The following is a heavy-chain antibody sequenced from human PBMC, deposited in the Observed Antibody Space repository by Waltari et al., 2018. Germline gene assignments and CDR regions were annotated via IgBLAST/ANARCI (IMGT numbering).Heavy chain of an antibody. D-gene: IGHD3-10*01. Sequence: QVQLQQWGAGLLKPSETLSLTCAVYGGSFSGYYWSWIRQPPGKGLEWIGEINHSASTNYNPYVKIRVTISVDTSKNQFDLKLSSVTATDTAVYYCARGSELLWFGEYYFDYWGQGTLVIVSS. CDR1: GGSFSGYY. J-gene: IGHJ4*02. CDR2: INHSAST. CDR3: ARGSELLWFGEYYFDY. V-gene: IGHV4-34*01.